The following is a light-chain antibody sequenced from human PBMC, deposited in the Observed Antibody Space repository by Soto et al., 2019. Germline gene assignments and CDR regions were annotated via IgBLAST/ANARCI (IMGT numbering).Light chain of an antibody. J-gene: IGKJ5*01. CDR1: QSVSTN. CDR2: GAS. CDR3: QQYGDSPIT. V-gene: IGKV3-20*01. Sequence: EIEMTQSPATLSVSPGERATLSCRASQSVSTNVAWYQQKPGQAPRLLIYGASSRATGVPDRFSGNGSGTDFTLTITRLEPEDFALYYCQQYGDSPITFGQGTRLEIK.